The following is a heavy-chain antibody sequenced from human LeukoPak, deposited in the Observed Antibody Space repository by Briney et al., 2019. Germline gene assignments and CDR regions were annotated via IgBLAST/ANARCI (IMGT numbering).Heavy chain of an antibody. D-gene: IGHD6-6*01. CDR3: ARSSSSSGAFDI. J-gene: IGHJ3*02. CDR2: VYPGDSDT. Sequence: GESLKISCKGSGYTFTTYWIAWVRQMPGKGLEWMGIVYPGDSDTRYSPSFQGQVTISADKSISTAYLQWSSLKASDTAMYYCARSSSSSGAFDIWGQGTMVTVSS. V-gene: IGHV5-51*01. CDR1: GYTFTTYW.